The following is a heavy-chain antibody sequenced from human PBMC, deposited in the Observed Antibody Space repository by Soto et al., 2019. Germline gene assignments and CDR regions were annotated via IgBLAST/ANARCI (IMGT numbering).Heavy chain of an antibody. CDR3: AREETAWPLAYGLDV. D-gene: IGHD2-21*02. CDR2: IGRRSDI. J-gene: IGHJ6*02. Sequence: KPGGSLRLSCEASGFSFSTYSMHWVRQAPGKGLEWVSSIGRRSDIYYADSVKGRFTISRDNAKNSVSLQMNSLRDEDTAVYYCAREETAWPLAYGLDVWGQGTTVTASS. V-gene: IGHV3-21*01. CDR1: GFSFSTYS.